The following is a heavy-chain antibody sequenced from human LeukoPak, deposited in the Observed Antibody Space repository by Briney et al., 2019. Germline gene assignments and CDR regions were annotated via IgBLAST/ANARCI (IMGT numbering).Heavy chain of an antibody. CDR2: IKQDGSEK. J-gene: IGHJ2*01. CDR1: EFTFSGYW. Sequence: GGSLRLSCAASEFTFSGYWMSWVRQVPGKGLEWVANIKQDGSEKYCVDSVKGRFTISRDNAKNSLYLQMNSLRAEDTAVYYCARAYCSGGSCYSPWYFDLWGRGTLVTVSS. D-gene: IGHD2-15*01. CDR3: ARAYCSGGSCYSPWYFDL. V-gene: IGHV3-7*01.